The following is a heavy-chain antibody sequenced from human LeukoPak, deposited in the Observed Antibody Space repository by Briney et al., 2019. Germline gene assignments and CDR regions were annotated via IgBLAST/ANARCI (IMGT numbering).Heavy chain of an antibody. CDR1: GFTFSSYA. Sequence: PGGSLRLSCAASGFTFSSYAMSWVRQAPGKGLEWVSAISGSGGSTYYADSVKGRFTISRDNSKNTLYLQMNSLRAEDTAVYYCARRDYGLGLVAMLFDYWGQGTLVTVSS. CDR2: ISGSGGST. D-gene: IGHD3/OR15-3a*01. J-gene: IGHJ4*02. CDR3: ARRDYGLGLVAMLFDY. V-gene: IGHV3-23*01.